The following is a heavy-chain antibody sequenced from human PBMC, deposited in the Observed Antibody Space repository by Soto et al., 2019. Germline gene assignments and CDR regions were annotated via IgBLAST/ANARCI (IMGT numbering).Heavy chain of an antibody. J-gene: IGHJ6*02. Sequence: GGSLRLSCEVSGFTFSMYSMSWVRQSPGKGLEWVAKIPQDGVDGHYADSVKGRFTISRDNGKNSLYLQLNNLRAEDTSVYYCARDHLILPAHDFFYGSDVWGRGATVTVSS. CDR3: ARDHLILPAHDFFYGSDV. D-gene: IGHD2-21*02. CDR2: IPQDGVDG. CDR1: GFTFSMYS. V-gene: IGHV3-7*03.